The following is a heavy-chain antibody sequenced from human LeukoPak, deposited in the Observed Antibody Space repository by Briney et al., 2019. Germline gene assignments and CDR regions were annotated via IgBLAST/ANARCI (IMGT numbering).Heavy chain of an antibody. Sequence: PGGSLRLSCRASGFIFSSYEMHWVRQAPGRGLEWVSYISSSGSNMYYADSVKGRFTISRDNAKNSLYLQMNSLRAEDTAVYYCAELGITMIGGVWGKGTTVTISS. D-gene: IGHD3-10*02. CDR2: ISSSGSNM. V-gene: IGHV3-48*03. J-gene: IGHJ6*04. CDR1: GFIFSSYE. CDR3: AELGITMIGGV.